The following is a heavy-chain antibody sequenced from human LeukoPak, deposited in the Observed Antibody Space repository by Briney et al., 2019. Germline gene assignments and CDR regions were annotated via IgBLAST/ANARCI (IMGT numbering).Heavy chain of an antibody. J-gene: IGHJ4*02. CDR1: GFTLNNYA. D-gene: IGHD6-6*01. V-gene: IGHV3-21*03. CDR3: ARAARAGAFDY. CDR2: ISSSSSYI. Sequence: GESLRLSCAASGFTLNNYAMTWVRQAPGKGLEWVSSISSSSSYIYYADSVKGRFTISRDNAKNSLYLQMNSLRAEDTAVYYCARAARAGAFDYWGQGTLVTVSS.